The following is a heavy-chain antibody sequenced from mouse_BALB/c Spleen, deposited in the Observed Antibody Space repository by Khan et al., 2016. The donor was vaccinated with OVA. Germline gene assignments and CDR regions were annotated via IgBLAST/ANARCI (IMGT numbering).Heavy chain of an antibody. CDR1: GFSLTSYG. D-gene: IGHD1-1*01. J-gene: IGHJ3*01. CDR3: ALYYYGRAWFAY. V-gene: IGHV2-3*01. CDR2: IWGDGRT. Sequence: QVQLKQSGPGLVAPSQSLSITCTVSGFSLTSYGVGWVRQPPGKGLEWLGVIWGDGRTNYHSALISRLNINKDNSKSQVFLKLNSLQTDDTATYYCALYYYGRAWFAYWGQGTLVTVSA.